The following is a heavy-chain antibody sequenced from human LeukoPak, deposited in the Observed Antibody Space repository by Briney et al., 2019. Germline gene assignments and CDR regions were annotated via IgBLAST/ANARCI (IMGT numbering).Heavy chain of an antibody. Sequence: PGGSLRLSCAASGFPFSTYSMTWVRQPPGKGLEYVSAISSNGDSTHYANSVKGRFTISRDNSKNTLFMQMNSLRAEDTAIYYCAKCFRTTVTTVDYWGQGTLVTVSS. V-gene: IGHV3-64*01. CDR1: GFPFSTYS. CDR3: AKCFRTTVTTVDY. CDR2: ISSNGDST. J-gene: IGHJ4*02. D-gene: IGHD4-17*01.